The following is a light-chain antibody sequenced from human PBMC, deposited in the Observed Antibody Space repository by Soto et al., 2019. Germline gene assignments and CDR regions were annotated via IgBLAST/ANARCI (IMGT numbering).Light chain of an antibody. Sequence: SVLTQPPSVSGAPGQSVTISCTGTSSNIGAGYDVLWYDQLPGTAPKLLIYGNTNRPSGVPDRFYASKSGTSASLSIAGLQPEDEADYYCQSYDNSMTCVYVFGSGTKVTV. V-gene: IGLV1-40*01. J-gene: IGLJ1*01. CDR3: QSYDNSMTCVYV. CDR1: SSNIGAGYD. CDR2: GNT.